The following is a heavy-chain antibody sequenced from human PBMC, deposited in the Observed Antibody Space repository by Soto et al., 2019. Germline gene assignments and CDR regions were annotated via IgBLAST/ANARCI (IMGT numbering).Heavy chain of an antibody. Sequence: ASVKVSCKASGYTFTSYYMHWVRQAPGQGLEWMGIINPSGGSTSYAQKFQGRVTMTRDTSTSKVYMELSSLRSEDTAVYYCVSNSGSHLNDLDFSGQGTLVP. CDR2: INPSGGST. D-gene: IGHD1-26*01. J-gene: IGHJ4*02. CDR1: GYTFTSYY. CDR3: VSNSGSHLNDLDF. V-gene: IGHV1-46*01.